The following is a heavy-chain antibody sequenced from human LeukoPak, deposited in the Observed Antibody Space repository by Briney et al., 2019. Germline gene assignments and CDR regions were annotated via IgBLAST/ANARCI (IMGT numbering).Heavy chain of an antibody. CDR2: IIPIFGTA. Sequence: SVKVSCKASGGTFSNYAISWVRQAPGQGLEWMGGIIPIFGTANYAQKFQGRVTITADESTSTAYMELSSLRSEDTAVYYCAVSGYSSGWYFPPNYYYYMDVWGKGTTVTISS. D-gene: IGHD6-19*01. CDR1: GGTFSNYA. CDR3: AVSGYSSGWYFPPNYYYYMDV. J-gene: IGHJ6*03. V-gene: IGHV1-69*13.